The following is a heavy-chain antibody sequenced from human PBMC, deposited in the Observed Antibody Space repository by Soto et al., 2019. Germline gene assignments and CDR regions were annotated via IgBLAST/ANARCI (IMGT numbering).Heavy chain of an antibody. J-gene: IGHJ2*01. CDR2: IYYSGTT. CDR1: GGSISSGGSY. Sequence: QVQLQESGPGLVKPSQTLSLTCTVSGGSISSGGSYWSWIRQSPGKGLEWIGYIYYSGTTYYNPSLKSRVSISLDTSKNQFSLKLSSVTAADTAIYYCSSGHCFRCSCSYLDLWGRGTLVTVSS. V-gene: IGHV4-31*03. D-gene: IGHD2-2*01. CDR3: SSGHCFRCSCSYLDL.